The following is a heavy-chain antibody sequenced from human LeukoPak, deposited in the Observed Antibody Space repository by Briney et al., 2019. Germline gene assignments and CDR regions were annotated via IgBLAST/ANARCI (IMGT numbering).Heavy chain of an antibody. Sequence: GGSLKLSCAASGFTFSGSAMHWIRQASGKGLEWVGRIRSKANSYATAYAASVKGRFTISRDDSKNTAYLQMNSLKTEETAVYYCTRHQYDSSGSHAYWGQGTLVTVSS. CDR3: TRHQYDSSGSHAY. CDR2: IRSKANSYAT. V-gene: IGHV3-73*01. CDR1: GFTFSGSA. J-gene: IGHJ4*02. D-gene: IGHD3-22*01.